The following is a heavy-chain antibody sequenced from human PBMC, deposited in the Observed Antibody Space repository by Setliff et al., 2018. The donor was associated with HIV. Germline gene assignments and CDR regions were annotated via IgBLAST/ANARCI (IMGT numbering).Heavy chain of an antibody. CDR1: GCTLSEYY. CDR3: ARDIPFGDLLMLQAYMDV. V-gene: IGHV3-20*04. D-gene: IGHD3-10*01. Sequence: PGGSLGLCGGASGCTLSEYYMSWVREGPGRGLEWVSSINWNGGSTGYADSVKGRFTISRDNAKNSLYLQMNSLRAEDTALYYCARDIPFGDLLMLQAYMDVWGKGTTVTVSS. CDR2: INWNGGST. J-gene: IGHJ6*04.